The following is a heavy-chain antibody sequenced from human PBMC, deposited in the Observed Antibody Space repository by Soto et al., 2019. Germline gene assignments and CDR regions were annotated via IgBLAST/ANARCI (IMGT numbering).Heavy chain of an antibody. Sequence: EVQLLESGGGLVQPGGSLRLSCAASGFTFSNYAMSWVRQAPVKGLEWVSVIGGSGGSTYYADSVKGRFTISRDNSKNTLYLQMNSLRAEDTAVYYCASHPDYYDSRGYPTEYFQHWGQGTLVTVSS. CDR2: IGGSGGST. D-gene: IGHD3-22*01. V-gene: IGHV3-23*01. CDR1: GFTFSNYA. J-gene: IGHJ1*01. CDR3: ASHPDYYDSRGYPTEYFQH.